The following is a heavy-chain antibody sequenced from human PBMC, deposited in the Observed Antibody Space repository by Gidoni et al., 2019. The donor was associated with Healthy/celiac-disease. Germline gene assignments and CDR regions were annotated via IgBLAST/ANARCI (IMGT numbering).Heavy chain of an antibody. V-gene: IGHV3-30-3*01. CDR3: ARGTVAGTVGAFDI. D-gene: IGHD6-19*01. J-gene: IGHJ3*02. CDR1: GFHFSSYA. CDR2: ISYDGSNK. Sequence: QVQLVESGGGVVQPGRSLRLSWAASGFHFSSYAMHRGRQAPGKGLEWVAVISYDGSNKYYADSVKGRFTISRDNSKNTLYLQMNSLRAEDTAVYYCARGTVAGTVGAFDIWGQGTMVTVSS.